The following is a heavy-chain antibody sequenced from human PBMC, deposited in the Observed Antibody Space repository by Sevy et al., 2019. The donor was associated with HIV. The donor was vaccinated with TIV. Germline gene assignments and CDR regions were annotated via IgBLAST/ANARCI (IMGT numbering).Heavy chain of an antibody. CDR1: GFTFSSYN. V-gene: IGHV3-21*06. CDR3: ARGPPPFYGMDV. Sequence: GGSLRLSCAASGFTFSSYNMNWVRQAPGKGLEWVSSITSTSDYIYYADSLKGRCTISRDNAKTLLYLQMNSLRAEDTAVFYCARGPPPFYGMDVWGQGTTVTVSS. CDR2: ITSTSDYI. J-gene: IGHJ6*02.